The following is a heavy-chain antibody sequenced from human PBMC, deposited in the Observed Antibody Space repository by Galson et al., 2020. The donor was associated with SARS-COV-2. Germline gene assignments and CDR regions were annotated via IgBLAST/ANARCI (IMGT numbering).Heavy chain of an antibody. D-gene: IGHD3-10*01. CDR2: IFYSGST. V-gene: IGHV4-31*03. J-gene: IGHJ4*02. CDR1: SDSISSGGYY. Sequence: TLSLTCTVSSDSISSGGYYWSWIRQHPEKGLEWVGYIFYSGSTNYNPSLKSRVTVSVDTSKNQFSLKLSSVTAADTAVYYCARDGGYGSGTYYLPYWGQGTLVTVSS. CDR3: ARDGGYGSGTYYLPY.